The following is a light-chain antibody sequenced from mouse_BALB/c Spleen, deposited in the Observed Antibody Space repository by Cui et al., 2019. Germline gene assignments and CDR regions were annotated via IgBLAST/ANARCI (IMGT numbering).Light chain of an antibody. V-gene: IGKV4-74*01. CDR3: HQYHSSPFT. CDR1: SSVSSSY. J-gene: IGKJ4*01. CDR2: STS. Sequence: QIVLTQPPAIMSPSLAERVTMTCTASSSVSSSYLHWYQQKPRSSPKLWIYSTSNLASGVPARFSGSGSGTSYSLTISSMEAEDAATYYCHQYHSSPFTFGSGTKLEIK.